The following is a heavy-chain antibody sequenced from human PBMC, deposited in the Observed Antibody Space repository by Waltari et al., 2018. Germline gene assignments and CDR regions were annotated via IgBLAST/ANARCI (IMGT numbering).Heavy chain of an antibody. D-gene: IGHD6-19*01. CDR3: ATSGWYCFDY. J-gene: IGHJ4*02. CDR1: GFTLSSFW. CDR2: IKQDGSEK. Sequence: EVQLVASGGGLVQPGGYLRISCAASGFTLSSFWMNWVRQTPGKGLEWVAGIKQDGSEKYYADSVKGRFTISRDNAKNSLYLQMNSLRAEDTAVYYCATSGWYCFDYWGQGTLVTVSS. V-gene: IGHV3-7*01.